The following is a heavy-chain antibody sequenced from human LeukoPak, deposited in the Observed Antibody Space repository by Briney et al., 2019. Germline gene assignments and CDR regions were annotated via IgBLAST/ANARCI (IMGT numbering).Heavy chain of an antibody. Sequence: PGGSLRLSCAASGFTFSSYWMHWVRQAPGKGLEWVSAISGSGGSTYYADSVKGRFTISRDNSKNTLYLQMNSLRAEDTAVYYCAAPLTLDSSSSTDYCGQGTLVTVSS. CDR3: AAPLTLDSSSSTDY. CDR1: GFTFSSYW. CDR2: ISGSGGST. J-gene: IGHJ4*02. D-gene: IGHD6-6*01. V-gene: IGHV3-23*01.